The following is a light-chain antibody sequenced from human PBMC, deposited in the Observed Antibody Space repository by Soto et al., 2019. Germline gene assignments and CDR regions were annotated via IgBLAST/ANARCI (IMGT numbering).Light chain of an antibody. CDR3: QVWDSISEHVV. CDR1: NFGSKS. CDR2: DDD. J-gene: IGLJ2*01. Sequence: GLTQPPSVSVAPGQTAGSACGGNNFGSKSVYWYQQKPGRAPVLVVYDDDDRPSGIPERFSGSNSGIMATLTISRVEAGDEADYFCQVWDSISEHVVFGGGTKVTVL. V-gene: IGLV3-21*02.